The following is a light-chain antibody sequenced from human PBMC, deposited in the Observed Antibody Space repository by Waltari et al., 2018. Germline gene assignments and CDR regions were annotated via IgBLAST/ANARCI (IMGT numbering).Light chain of an antibody. CDR2: AAS. Sequence: DIQMTQSPSSLSASVGDRVPIPCRASQSISSYLNWYQQKPGNAPKLLIYAASSLQSGVPSRFSGSGSGTDFTLTISSLQPEDFATYYCQQSYSTPRTFGQGTKLEIK. CDR3: QQSYSTPRT. V-gene: IGKV1-39*01. CDR1: QSISSY. J-gene: IGKJ2*01.